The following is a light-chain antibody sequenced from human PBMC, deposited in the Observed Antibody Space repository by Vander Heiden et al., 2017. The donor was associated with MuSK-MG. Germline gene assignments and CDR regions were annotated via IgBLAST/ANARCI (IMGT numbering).Light chain of an antibody. CDR2: EDT. CDR1: DLGNRF. J-gene: IGLJ2*01. V-gene: IGLV3-1*01. CDR3: RAWDSSYMI. Sequence: YELTQTCSVSVLPGQTARITCTGVDLGNRFVCWYQQKPGQSPVLIIYEDTRRPSGIPERISGSKSGNTVTLTISGTQAMDEADYYCRAWDSSYMIFGGGTKLTVL.